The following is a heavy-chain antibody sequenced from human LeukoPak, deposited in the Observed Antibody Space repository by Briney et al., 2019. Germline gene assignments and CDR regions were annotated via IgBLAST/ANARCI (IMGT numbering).Heavy chain of an antibody. CDR2: IKQDGSEK. CDR1: GFTLISYW. V-gene: IGHV3-7*01. CDR3: ARGYHDY. J-gene: IGHJ4*02. D-gene: IGHD3-16*02. Sequence: PGGSLRLSCAASGFTLISYWMTWVRQAPGKGLEWVANIKQDGSEKYYVDSVKGRFTISRDNAKNSLYLQMNSLRAEDTAVYYCARGYHDYWGQGTLVTVSS.